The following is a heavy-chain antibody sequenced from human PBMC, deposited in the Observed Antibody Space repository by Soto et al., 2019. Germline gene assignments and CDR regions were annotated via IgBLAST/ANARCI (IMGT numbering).Heavy chain of an antibody. J-gene: IGHJ6*02. Sequence: ASVKVSCKASGYSFTDYHIHWVRQAPGQGLEWLGRINPKSGGTSTAQKFQGWVTMTTDTSISTASMELTRLTSDDTAIYYCARGDSTDCSNGVCSFFYNHDMDVWGQGTTVTVPS. CDR3: ARGDSTDCSNGVCSFFYNHDMDV. CDR2: INPKSGGT. CDR1: GYSFTDYH. D-gene: IGHD2-8*01. V-gene: IGHV1-2*04.